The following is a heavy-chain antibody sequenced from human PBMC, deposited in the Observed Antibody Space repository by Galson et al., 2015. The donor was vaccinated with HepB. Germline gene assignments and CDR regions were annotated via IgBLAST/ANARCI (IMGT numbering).Heavy chain of an antibody. CDR3: ARGNWNYVGYFDY. Sequence: SLRLSCAASGFTFSSYGMHWVRQAPGKGLEWVAVIWYDGSNKYYADSVKGRFTISRDNSKNTLYLQMNSPRAEDTAVYYCARGNWNYVGYFDYWGQGTLVTVSS. D-gene: IGHD1-7*01. CDR2: IWYDGSNK. J-gene: IGHJ4*02. V-gene: IGHV3-33*01. CDR1: GFTFSSYG.